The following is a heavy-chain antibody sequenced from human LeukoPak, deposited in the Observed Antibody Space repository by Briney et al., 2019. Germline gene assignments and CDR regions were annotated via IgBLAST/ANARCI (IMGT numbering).Heavy chain of an antibody. CDR2: TSCSGDGA. D-gene: IGHD3-16*01. V-gene: IGHV3-23*01. CDR3: AKESEGASPAY. CDR1: GFTFSGYG. Sequence: AGGSLRLSCVVSGFTFSGYGLSWVRQTPGKGLEWVSATSCSGDGAYYADSVRGRFTASRDSSTNTYYLQMDSLRAEDTAVYYCAKESEGASPAYWGRGTLVTVSS. J-gene: IGHJ4*02.